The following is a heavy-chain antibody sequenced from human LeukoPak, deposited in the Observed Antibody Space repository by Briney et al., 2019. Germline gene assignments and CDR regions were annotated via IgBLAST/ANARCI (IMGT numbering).Heavy chain of an antibody. CDR1: GFPFRTYG. CDR2: IYSGGST. V-gene: IGHV3-66*01. J-gene: IGHJ4*02. CDR3: ARGYSSGWSDY. Sequence: GGSLRLSCVASGFPFRTYGMSWVRQAPGKGLEWVSVIYSGGSTYYADSVKGRFIISRDNSKNTLYLQMNSLRVEDTAVYYCARGYSSGWSDYWGQGTLVTVSS. D-gene: IGHD6-19*01.